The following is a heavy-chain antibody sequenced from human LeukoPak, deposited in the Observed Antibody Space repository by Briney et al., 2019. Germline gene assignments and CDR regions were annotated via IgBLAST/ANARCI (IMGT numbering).Heavy chain of an antibody. J-gene: IGHJ4*02. Sequence: PGGSLRLSCAASGLTLGSYAMRWVRQAPGKGLEWVAVITYDGSNKYYADSVKGRFTNSRDNSKNTLYLQMNSLRAEDTAVYYCARGATMIVVVPSGAFWGQGTLVTVSS. V-gene: IGHV3-30-3*01. CDR1: GLTLGSYA. CDR3: ARGATMIVVVPSGAF. CDR2: ITYDGSNK. D-gene: IGHD3-22*01.